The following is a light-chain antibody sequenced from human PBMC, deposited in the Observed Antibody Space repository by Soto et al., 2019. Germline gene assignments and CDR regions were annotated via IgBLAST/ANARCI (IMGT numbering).Light chain of an antibody. Sequence: EVVLTQSPGTVSLSPGERATLSCRASQSVTSNYLAWYQQKPGQAPRLLIYAASSRATGIPDRFSGSGSGTDFTLSISRLEPEDFAVYYCHQYGSSITWTFGQVTKVEI. CDR1: QSVTSNY. J-gene: IGKJ1*01. CDR2: AAS. V-gene: IGKV3-20*01. CDR3: HQYGSSITWT.